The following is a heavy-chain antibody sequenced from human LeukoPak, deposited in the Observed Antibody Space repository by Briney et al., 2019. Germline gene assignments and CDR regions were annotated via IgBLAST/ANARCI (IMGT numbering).Heavy chain of an antibody. J-gene: IGHJ3*02. Sequence: ASVKVSCKASGYTFTSYYMHWVRQAPGQGLEWMGWINPNSGGTNYAQKFQGRVTMTRDTSTSTVYMELSSLKSEDTAVYYCARVRDGYNDAYDIRGQGTMVTVSS. CDR2: INPNSGGT. CDR1: GYTFTSYY. D-gene: IGHD5-24*01. V-gene: IGHV1-2*02. CDR3: ARVRDGYNDAYDI.